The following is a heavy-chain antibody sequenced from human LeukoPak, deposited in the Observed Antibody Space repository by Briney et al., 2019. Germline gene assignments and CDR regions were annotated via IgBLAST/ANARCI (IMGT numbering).Heavy chain of an antibody. CDR2: INPSGGST. Sequence: ASVKVSCKASGYTFTSYYMHWVRQAPGQGLEWMGIINPSGGSTSYAQKFQGRVTMTRDTSTSTVYMELSSLRSEDTAVYYCARDTHYDFWSGPLRYYYMDVWGKGTTVTVSS. CDR1: GYTFTSYY. V-gene: IGHV1-46*01. CDR3: ARDTHYDFWSGPLRYYYMDV. D-gene: IGHD3-3*01. J-gene: IGHJ6*03.